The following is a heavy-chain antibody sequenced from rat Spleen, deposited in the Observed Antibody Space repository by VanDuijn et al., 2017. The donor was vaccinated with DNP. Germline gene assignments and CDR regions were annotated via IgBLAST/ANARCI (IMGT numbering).Heavy chain of an antibody. J-gene: IGHJ3*01. CDR2: IRTKPNNYAT. V-gene: IGHV10-5*01. CDR3: SLSPFAY. D-gene: IGHD3-8*01. Sequence: VQLVESGGGLVQPKESLKISCAASGFTFSNAAMFWVRQAPGKGLEWIARIRTKPNNYATYYADSVKDRFTISRDDSKSIVYLQMDNLKTEDTAMYYCSLSPFAYWGQGTLVTVSS. CDR1: GFTFSNAA.